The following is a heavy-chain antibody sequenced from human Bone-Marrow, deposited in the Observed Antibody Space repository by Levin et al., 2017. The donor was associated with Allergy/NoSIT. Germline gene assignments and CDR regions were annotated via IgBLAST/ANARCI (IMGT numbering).Heavy chain of an antibody. CDR3: ARDSKSIYFDY. V-gene: IGHV3-11*01. Sequence: GESLKFSFFFSFFPFFSSSLSWIRQTPGKGLEWLSFISSSGGTMKYADSVKGRFTISLSPAKNSLYLQMSGLRVEDTAVYYCARDSKSIYFDYWGQGILVTVSS. D-gene: IGHD2/OR15-2a*01. CDR2: ISSSGGTM. CDR1: FFPFFSSS. J-gene: IGHJ4*01.